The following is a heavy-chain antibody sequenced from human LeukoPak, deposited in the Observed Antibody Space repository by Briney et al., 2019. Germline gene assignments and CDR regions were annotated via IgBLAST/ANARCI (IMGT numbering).Heavy chain of an antibody. D-gene: IGHD5-12*01. V-gene: IGHV3-69-1*02. CDR1: GFSISDHF. J-gene: IGHJ4*02. CDR2: ITPEKTF. Sequence: GGSLRLSCAASGFSISDHFMSWVRQAPGKAPEWVSYITPEKTFHYIDSVKGRFTISRDNAKNSLYLQMNSLSAEDTAVYYRARVPGGYDTLYDYWGQGTLVTVSS. CDR3: ARVPGGYDTLYDY.